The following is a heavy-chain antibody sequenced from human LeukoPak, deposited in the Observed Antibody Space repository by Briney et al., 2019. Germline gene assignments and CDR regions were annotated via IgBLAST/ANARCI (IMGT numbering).Heavy chain of an antibody. V-gene: IGHV3-33*01. Sequence: QSGGSLRLSCAASGFTFSSYGMHWVRQAPGKGLEWVAVIWYDGSNKYYADSVKGRFTISRDNSKNTLYLQRNSLRAEDTAVYYCARSPGTMVRGVIYYYYGMDVWGQGTTVTVSS. CDR1: GFTFSSYG. CDR3: ARSPGTMVRGVIYYYYGMDV. CDR2: IWYDGSNK. J-gene: IGHJ6*02. D-gene: IGHD3-10*01.